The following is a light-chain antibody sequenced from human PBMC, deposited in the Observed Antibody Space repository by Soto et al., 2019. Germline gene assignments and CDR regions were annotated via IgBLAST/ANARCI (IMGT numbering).Light chain of an antibody. J-gene: IGLJ3*02. CDR1: SSNIGAGYD. Sequence: QAVVTQPPSVSGAPGQRVTISCTGSSSNIGAGYDVHWYQQLPGTAPKLLIYRNSNRPSGVPDRVSGSKSGTSASLAITGLQAEDEADYYCQSYDSSLSGSVFGGGTELTVL. CDR3: QSYDSSLSGSV. CDR2: RNS. V-gene: IGLV1-40*01.